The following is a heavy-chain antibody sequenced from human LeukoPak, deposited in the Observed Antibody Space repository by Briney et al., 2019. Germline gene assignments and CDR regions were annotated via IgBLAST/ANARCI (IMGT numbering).Heavy chain of an antibody. V-gene: IGHV1-69*13. J-gene: IGHJ5*02. CDR1: GGTFSSYA. CDR2: IIPIFGTA. Sequence: VASVTVSCKASGGTFSSYAISCVRQAPGQGLEWMGGIIPIFGTANYAQKFQGRVTITADESTSTAYMELSSLRSEDTAVYYCAFSPPRYNWFDPWGQGTLVTVSS. CDR3: AFSPPRYNWFDP.